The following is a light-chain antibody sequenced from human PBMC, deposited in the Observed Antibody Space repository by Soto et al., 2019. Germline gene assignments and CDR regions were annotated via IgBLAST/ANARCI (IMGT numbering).Light chain of an antibody. CDR1: SSDVGGYNY. Sequence: QSVLTQPHSASGSPGQSVPISCTGTSSDVGGYNYVSWYQQHPGKAPKLMIYEVSKRPSGVPDRFSGSKSGNTASLTVSGLEDEYEADYYCSSYAGSNNYVFVTGTKLTVL. J-gene: IGLJ1*01. CDR3: SSYAGSNNYV. V-gene: IGLV2-8*01. CDR2: EVS.